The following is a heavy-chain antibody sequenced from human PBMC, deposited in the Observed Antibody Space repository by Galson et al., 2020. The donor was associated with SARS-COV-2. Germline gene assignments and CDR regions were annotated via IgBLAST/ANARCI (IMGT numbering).Heavy chain of an antibody. CDR3: ARHLSYNYGYLRP. J-gene: IGHJ5*02. D-gene: IGHD5-18*01. Sequence: ETSETRSLTCTVSGGSISSRDYYWGWIRQPPGEGLEWIGTISYSGSTFYNPSLKSRVTISVDTSRNRFSLKLRSVTAADTAVYYCARHLSYNYGYLRPWGQGALVTVSS. CDR2: ISYSGST. V-gene: IGHV4-39*01. CDR1: GGSISSRDYY.